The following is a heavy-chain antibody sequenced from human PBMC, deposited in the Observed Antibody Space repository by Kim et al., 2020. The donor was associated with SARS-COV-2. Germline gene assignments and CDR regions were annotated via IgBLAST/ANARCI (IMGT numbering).Heavy chain of an antibody. Sequence: DYADSFRGRFTISRDRSKNTLYLQMNSVRAEDSALYYCARVYYVIDYWGQGTQVTVSS. D-gene: IGHD3-10*01. V-gene: IGHV3-23*01. J-gene: IGHJ4*02. CDR3: ARVYYVIDY.